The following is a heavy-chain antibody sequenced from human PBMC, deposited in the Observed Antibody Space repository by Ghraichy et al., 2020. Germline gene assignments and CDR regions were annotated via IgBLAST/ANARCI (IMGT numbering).Heavy chain of an antibody. CDR2: ITGTSTTI. Sequence: GGSLRLSCAASGFTFSSYSMNWVRQAPGKGLEWVSYITGTSTTIYYADSVKGRFTISRDNAKNSLYLQMNSLRDDDTAVYYCARARSAYQCFDCWGQGTLVTVSS. CDR3: ARARSAYQCFDC. D-gene: IGHD2-2*01. V-gene: IGHV3-48*02. J-gene: IGHJ4*02. CDR1: GFTFSSYS.